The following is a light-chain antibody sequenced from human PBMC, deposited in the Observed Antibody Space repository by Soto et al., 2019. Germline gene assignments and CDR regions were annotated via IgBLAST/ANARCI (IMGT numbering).Light chain of an antibody. V-gene: IGKV1-39*02. CDR1: QSISSY. CDR2: AAS. Sequence: DIQITQSPSSLSASVVDRVTLTFLASQSISSYLNWYQQKPGKAPKLLIYAASSLQSGVPSRFSGSGSGTDFTLTISRLEPEDFAVYYCQKYGSSPLTCGRGNKGDIK. CDR3: QKYGSSPLT. J-gene: IGKJ4*01.